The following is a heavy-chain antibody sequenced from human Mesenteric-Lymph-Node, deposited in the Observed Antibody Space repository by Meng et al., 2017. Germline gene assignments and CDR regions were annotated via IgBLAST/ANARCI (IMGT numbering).Heavy chain of an antibody. CDR1: GGSISSGGYY. J-gene: IGHJ1*01. V-gene: IGHV4-31*03. CDR2: IYYSGST. CDR3: ARSSDSSGYPKYFQH. Sequence: SETLSLTCTVSGGSISSGGYYWSWIRQHPGKGLEWIGYIYYSGSTYYNPSLKSRVTISVDTSKNQFSLKLSSVTAADTAVYYCARSSDSSGYPKYFQHWGQGTLVTVSS. D-gene: IGHD3-22*01.